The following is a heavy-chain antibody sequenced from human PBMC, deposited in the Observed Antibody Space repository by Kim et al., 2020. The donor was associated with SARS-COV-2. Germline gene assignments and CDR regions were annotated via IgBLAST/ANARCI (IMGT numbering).Heavy chain of an antibody. Sequence: GGSLRLSCAASGFTFSDYYMSWIRQAPGKGLEWVSYISSSGSTIYYADSVKGRFTISRDNAKNSLYLQMNSLRAEDTAVYYCARDRPEVEWLKPSTGPSWYFDYWGQGTLVTVSS. CDR1: GFTFSDYY. CDR2: ISSSGSTI. V-gene: IGHV3-11*01. D-gene: IGHD1-1*01. J-gene: IGHJ4*02. CDR3: ARDRPEVEWLKPSTGPSWYFDY.